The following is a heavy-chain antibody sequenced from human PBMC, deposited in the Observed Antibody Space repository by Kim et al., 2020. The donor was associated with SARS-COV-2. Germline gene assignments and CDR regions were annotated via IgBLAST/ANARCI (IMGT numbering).Heavy chain of an antibody. D-gene: IGHD3-3*02. J-gene: IGHJ4*02. CDR1: GGAFSNHY. CDR2: INDRGIS. V-gene: IGHV4-34*01. CDR3: ARRNQHVRAFRY. Sequence: SETLSLTCAVYGGAFSNHYWTWIRQPPGKGLEWIGEINDRGISNYNPSLKSRVIMSVDTSKNQFSLTLSSVTAADTATYYCARRNQHVRAFRYWGQGTLAIVSS.